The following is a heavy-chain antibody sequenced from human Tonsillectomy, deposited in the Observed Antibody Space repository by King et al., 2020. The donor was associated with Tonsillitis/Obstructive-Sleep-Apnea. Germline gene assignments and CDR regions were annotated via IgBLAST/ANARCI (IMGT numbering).Heavy chain of an antibody. CDR1: GVTFSSYA. CDR3: AKDRRAGYGSGWYIHY. J-gene: IGHJ4*02. D-gene: IGHD6-19*01. CDR2: ISGSAGNT. Sequence: VQLVESGGGLVQPGGSLRLSCAASGVTFSSYAMSWVRQAPGKGLEWVSAISGVSAISGSAGNTYYADSVQGRFTISRDNSKNTLSLQMNSLRAEDTAVYYCAKDRRAGYGSGWYIHYWGQGTLVTVSS. V-gene: IGHV3-23*04.